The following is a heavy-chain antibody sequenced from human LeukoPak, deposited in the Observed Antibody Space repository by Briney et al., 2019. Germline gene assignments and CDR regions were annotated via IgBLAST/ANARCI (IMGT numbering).Heavy chain of an antibody. D-gene: IGHD2-15*01. Sequence: GGSLRLSCAASGFSVSSNYMSWVRQAPGKGLEWVSVIYSGGSTYYADSVKGRFTISRDNSKNTLYLQMNSLRAEDTAVYYCAKWGCSGGSCYPFDYWGQGTLVTVSS. CDR3: AKWGCSGGSCYPFDY. CDR2: IYSGGST. V-gene: IGHV3-53*01. J-gene: IGHJ4*02. CDR1: GFSVSSNY.